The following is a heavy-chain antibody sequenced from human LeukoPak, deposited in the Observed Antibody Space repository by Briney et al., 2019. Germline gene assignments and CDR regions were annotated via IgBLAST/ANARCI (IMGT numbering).Heavy chain of an antibody. D-gene: IGHD6-19*01. J-gene: IGHJ6*02. CDR1: GFSFSSYW. Sequence: GGSLRLSCAASGFSFSSYWMSWVRQAPGKGLEWVANIKQDGSEKYYVDSVKGRFTISRDNAKSSLYLQMNSLRAEDTAVYYCARWGLHVAVAGRDYDGMDVWGQGTTVTVSS. CDR2: IKQDGSEK. V-gene: IGHV3-7*01. CDR3: ARWGLHVAVAGRDYDGMDV.